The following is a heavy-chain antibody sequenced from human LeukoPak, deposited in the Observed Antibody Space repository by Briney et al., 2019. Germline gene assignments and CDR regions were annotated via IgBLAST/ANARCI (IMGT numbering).Heavy chain of an antibody. CDR1: GGSISSYY. CDR2: IYYSGST. D-gene: IGHD5-12*01. Sequence: SETPSLTCTVSGGSISSYYWSWIRQPPGKGLEWIGYIYYSGSTNYNSSLKSRVTISVDTSKNQFSLKLSSVTAADTAVYYCARDRYSGYGFDYWGQGTLVTVSS. V-gene: IGHV4-59*01. CDR3: ARDRYSGYGFDY. J-gene: IGHJ4*02.